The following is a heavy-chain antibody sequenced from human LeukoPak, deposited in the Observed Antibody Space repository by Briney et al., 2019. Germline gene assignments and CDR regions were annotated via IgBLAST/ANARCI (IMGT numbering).Heavy chain of an antibody. CDR3: ARDGYYDSSGYYPSPFDY. CDR1: GFTFSDYY. D-gene: IGHD3-22*01. CDR2: ISSSGSTI. Sequence: NPGGSLRLSCAASGFTFSDYYMSWIRQAPGKGLEWVSYISSSGSTIYYADSVKGRFTISRDNAKNSLYLQMNSLRAEDTAVYYCARDGYYDSSGYYPSPFDYWGQGTLVTVSS. V-gene: IGHV3-11*01. J-gene: IGHJ4*02.